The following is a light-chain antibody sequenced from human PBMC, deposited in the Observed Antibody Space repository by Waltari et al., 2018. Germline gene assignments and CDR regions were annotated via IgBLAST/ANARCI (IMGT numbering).Light chain of an antibody. CDR1: SSDVGSYNL. V-gene: IGLV2-23*02. CDR2: EVS. J-gene: IGLJ2*01. Sequence: QSALTQPASVSGSPGQSITISCTGTSSDVGSYNLVSWYQQHPDQAPNLRIYEVSNRPSGVSDRFSGSKSGNTASLTISGLQAEDEADYYCCSYAGSDTFVVLGGGTKLTVL. CDR3: CSYAGSDTFVV.